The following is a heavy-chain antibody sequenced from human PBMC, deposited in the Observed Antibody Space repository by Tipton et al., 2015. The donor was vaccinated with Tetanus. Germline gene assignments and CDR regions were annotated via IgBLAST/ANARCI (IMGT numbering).Heavy chain of an antibody. V-gene: IGHV4-59*01. J-gene: IGHJ4*02. Sequence: TLSLTCAVSGGSLSGSYWSWIRQPPGKGLEWIGYVYYNGNTHYNPALKSRVTISVDTSKNQFSLKLSSVTAADTAIYYCAREVPAAGHFDSWGQGTLVTVSS. D-gene: IGHD2-2*01. CDR1: GGSLSGSY. CDR2: VYYNGNT. CDR3: AREVPAAGHFDS.